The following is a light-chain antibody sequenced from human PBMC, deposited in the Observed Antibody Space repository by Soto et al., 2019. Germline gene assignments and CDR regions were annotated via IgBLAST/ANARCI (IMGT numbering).Light chain of an antibody. CDR2: AAS. V-gene: IGKV1-39*01. CDR1: QTITTY. CDR3: QQIYSAPLT. J-gene: IGKJ4*01. Sequence: DIQMTQSPSSLFASVGDSVTITCRASQTITTYLNWYRQKPGKAPKLLIYAASSLQSGVPSRFSGSGSDTDFTLTISSLQPEDFATYFCQQIYSAPLTFGGGTKVEIK.